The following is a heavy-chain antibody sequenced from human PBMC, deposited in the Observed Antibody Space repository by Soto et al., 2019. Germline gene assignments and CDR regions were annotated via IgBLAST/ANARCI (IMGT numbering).Heavy chain of an antibody. Sequence: LALTCTVSGASISSGGSYWSWIRQHPGKALEWIGYIYYSGNTYYNPSLQSRLTISVDTSKNQFSLKLSSVTAADTAVYYCARAISTRGNGMDVWGQGTRVTVSS. J-gene: IGHJ6*02. D-gene: IGHD3-16*01. CDR1: GASISSGGSY. CDR2: IYYSGNT. CDR3: ARAISTRGNGMDV. V-gene: IGHV4-31*03.